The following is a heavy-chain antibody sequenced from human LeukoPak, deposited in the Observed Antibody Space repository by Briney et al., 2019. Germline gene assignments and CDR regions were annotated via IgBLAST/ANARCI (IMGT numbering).Heavy chain of an antibody. Sequence: GGSLRLSCAASGFTFSSYWMHWVRQAPGMGLVWVSRINTDGSSTTYADSVKGRFTISRDSAKNTLYPQMNSLRAEDTAVYYCARTVPGYFFDSWGQGTLVTVSS. V-gene: IGHV3-74*01. CDR3: ARTVPGYFFDS. D-gene: IGHD3-10*01. J-gene: IGHJ4*02. CDR2: INTDGSST. CDR1: GFTFSSYW.